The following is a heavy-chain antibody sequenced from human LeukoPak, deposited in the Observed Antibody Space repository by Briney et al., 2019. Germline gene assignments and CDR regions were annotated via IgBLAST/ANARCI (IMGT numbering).Heavy chain of an antibody. CDR2: ISSSGSTK. V-gene: IGHV3-11*01. CDR3: ATMASIAVAMY. CDR1: GFTFSDFY. Sequence: GGSLRLSCAASGFTFSDFYMIWIRQAPGKGLEWIAHISSSGSTKYFADSVKGRFSISRDNAKNSLFLQMNSLRAEDTAVYYCATMASIAVAMYWGQGTLITVSS. J-gene: IGHJ4*02. D-gene: IGHD6-19*01.